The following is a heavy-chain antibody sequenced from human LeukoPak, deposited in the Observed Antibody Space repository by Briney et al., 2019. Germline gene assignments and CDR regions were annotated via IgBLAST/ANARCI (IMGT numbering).Heavy chain of an antibody. Sequence: ASVKVSCKASGYSFRSYAISWVRQAPGQGLEWMGWISVYNANTNDAQKFQGRVTVTTDTSTNTAYMELRSLRSDDTAVYYCARTSAYGSSWHSYWGQGTLVTVSS. CDR2: ISVYNANT. D-gene: IGHD6-13*01. J-gene: IGHJ4*02. V-gene: IGHV1-18*01. CDR3: ARTSAYGSSWHSY. CDR1: GYSFRSYA.